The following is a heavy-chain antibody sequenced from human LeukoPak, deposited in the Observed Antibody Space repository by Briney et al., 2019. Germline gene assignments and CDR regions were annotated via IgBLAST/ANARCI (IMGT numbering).Heavy chain of an antibody. V-gene: IGHV3-74*01. CDR2: SNSDGTYT. J-gene: IGHJ4*02. CDR3: ARFRRGYYSDY. Sequence: PGGSLRLSCAASGFTFSSYWMHWVRQAPGKGLVWVSHSNSDGTYTTYADSVKGRFTISRDNAKNTLYLQMNSLRVEDAAIYYCARFRRGYYSDYWGQGTLSPSPQ. D-gene: IGHD3-3*01. CDR1: GFTFSSYW.